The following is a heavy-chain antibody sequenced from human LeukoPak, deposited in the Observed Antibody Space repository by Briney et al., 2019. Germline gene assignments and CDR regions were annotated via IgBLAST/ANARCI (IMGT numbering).Heavy chain of an antibody. J-gene: IGHJ4*02. CDR3: AKLLGTATTYDS. V-gene: IGHV3-7*01. CDR2: INPDGSQK. D-gene: IGHD5-24*01. Sequence: GGSLTLPCAASGFTFSGNWMSWVRQAPGKGLEWVASINPDGSQKLYVDSVKGRLTISRDNTESSLYLQMNSLGAEDTAMYYCAKLLGTATTYDSWGQGTRVTVSS. CDR1: GFTFSGNW.